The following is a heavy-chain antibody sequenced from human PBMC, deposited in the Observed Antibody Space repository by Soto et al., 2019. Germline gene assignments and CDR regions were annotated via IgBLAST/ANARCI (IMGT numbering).Heavy chain of an antibody. V-gene: IGHV4-34*01. D-gene: IGHD2-21*02. CDR2: INHSGST. J-gene: IGHJ4*02. CDR3: ARVGDYIGYYFDY. CDR1: GGSFSGYY. Sequence: SETLSLTCAVYGGSFSGYYWSWIRQPPGKGLEWIGEINHSGSTNYNPSLKSRVTISVDTSKNQFSLKLSSVTAADTAVYYCARVGDYIGYYFDYWGQGTLVTVSS.